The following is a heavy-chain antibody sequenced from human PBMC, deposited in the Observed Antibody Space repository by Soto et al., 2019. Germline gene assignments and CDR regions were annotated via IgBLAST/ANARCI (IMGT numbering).Heavy chain of an antibody. CDR1: GFTFSSYW. CDR2: IKQDGSEK. CDR3: ASWGYCSGGSCYPYFAY. Sequence: EVQLVESGGGLVQPGGSLRLSCAASGFTFSSYWMSWVRQAPGKGLEWVANIKQDGSEKYYVDSVKGRFTISRDNAKNSLYLQMNRLRAEDTAVYYCASWGYCSGGSCYPYFAYWGQGTLVTVSS. J-gene: IGHJ4*02. D-gene: IGHD2-15*01. V-gene: IGHV3-7*01.